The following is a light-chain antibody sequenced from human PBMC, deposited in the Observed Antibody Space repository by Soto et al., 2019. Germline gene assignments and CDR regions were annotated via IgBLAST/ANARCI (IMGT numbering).Light chain of an antibody. V-gene: IGKV3-15*01. CDR2: GAS. J-gene: IGKJ2*01. Sequence: EIVMTQSPATLSVSPGERAALSCRASQSVTSNFAWYQQKPGQAPRLLIYGASTRATGILARFSGSGSGTECNLTISSLQSEDFAVYYCQQYNNWPYTFGQGTKLEIK. CDR3: QQYNNWPYT. CDR1: QSVTSN.